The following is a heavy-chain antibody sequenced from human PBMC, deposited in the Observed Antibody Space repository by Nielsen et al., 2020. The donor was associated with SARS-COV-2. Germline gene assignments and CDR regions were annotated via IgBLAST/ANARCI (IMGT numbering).Heavy chain of an antibody. J-gene: IGHJ3*02. CDR3: AKDLKPFYFDSAGYPLRALDI. CDR1: GFTFSSYA. V-gene: IGHV3-30-3*01. Sequence: GESLKISCAASGFTFSSYAMHWVRQAPGKGLEWVAVISYDGSNKYYADSVKGRFTISRDNSEKTVYLQMNSLRVEDTAVYYCAKDLKPFYFDSAGYPLRALDIWGQGTMVTVSS. CDR2: ISYDGSNK. D-gene: IGHD3-22*01.